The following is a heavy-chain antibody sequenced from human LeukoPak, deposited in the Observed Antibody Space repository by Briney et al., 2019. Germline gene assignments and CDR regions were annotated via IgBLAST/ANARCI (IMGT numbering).Heavy chain of an antibody. CDR2: IYYSGST. Sequence: SEXXSLTCTVSGGSISXGDYYWXWXRQPPGKGXEWIGYIYYSGSTYYNPSLKSRVTISVDTSKNQFSLKLSSVTAADTAVYYCARVYDSSGYYYVLGAFDVWGQGTMVTVSS. D-gene: IGHD3-22*01. CDR3: ARVYDSSGYYYVLGAFDV. V-gene: IGHV4-30-4*01. J-gene: IGHJ3*01. CDR1: GGSISXGDYY.